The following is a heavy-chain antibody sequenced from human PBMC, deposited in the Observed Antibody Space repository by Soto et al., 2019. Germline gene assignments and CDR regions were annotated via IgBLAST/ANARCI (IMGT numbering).Heavy chain of an antibody. V-gene: IGHV3-23*01. CDR3: AKDSGMVAISEVFDA. Sequence: EVQLLESGCTLAQPGGSLRLSCEASGFIFTNYAMTWVRQAPGKGLEWVSAISASGGTTYYADSVQGRFFISRDNSKNTLSLQMDTLRGEDTAIYYCAKDSGMVAISEVFDAWGQGTLVTVSS. CDR2: ISASGGTT. J-gene: IGHJ5*02. CDR1: GFIFTNYA. D-gene: IGHD2-15*01.